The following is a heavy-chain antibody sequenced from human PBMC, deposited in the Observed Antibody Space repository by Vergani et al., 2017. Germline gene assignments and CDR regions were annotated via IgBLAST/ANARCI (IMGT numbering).Heavy chain of an antibody. CDR1: GGSISSYY. D-gene: IGHD5-18*01. Sequence: QVQLQESGPGLVKPSETLSLTCTVSGGSISSYYWSWIRQPPGKGLEWIGYIYYSGSTNYKPSLKSRVTISVDTSKNQFSLKLSSVTAADTAVYYCARLVSRGYSYGSPHYYFDYWGQGTLVTVSS. CDR2: IYYSGST. V-gene: IGHV4-59*08. J-gene: IGHJ4*02. CDR3: ARLVSRGYSYGSPHYYFDY.